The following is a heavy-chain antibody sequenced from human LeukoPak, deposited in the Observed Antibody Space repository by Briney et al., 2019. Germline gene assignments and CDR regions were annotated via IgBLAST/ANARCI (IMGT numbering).Heavy chain of an antibody. Sequence: GGSLRLSCAASGFTFSSYSMNWVRQAPGKGLEWVSISGSGGDTYYADSVKGRFTISRDNSKNTLYLQMNSLRAEDTAVYYCAKARGATYGTYYFDYWGQGTLVTVSS. CDR1: GFTFSSYS. J-gene: IGHJ4*02. CDR3: AKARGATYGTYYFDY. D-gene: IGHD4/OR15-4a*01. V-gene: IGHV3-23*01. CDR2: ISGSGGDT.